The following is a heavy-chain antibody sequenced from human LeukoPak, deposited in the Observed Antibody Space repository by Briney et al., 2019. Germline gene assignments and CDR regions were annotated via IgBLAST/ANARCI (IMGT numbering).Heavy chain of an antibody. V-gene: IGHV3-7*01. CDR3: ARLGARQMLEY. D-gene: IGHD4-17*01. J-gene: IGHJ4*02. CDR1: EFTFSSYW. Sequence: GSLRLSCAASEFTFSSYWVSWVRQAPGKGLEWVANIKQDGGQIYYLDSVKGRFTVPRDNAKNSLYLQMNSLRAEDTAVYYCARLGARQMLEYWGQGTLVTVSS. CDR2: IKQDGGQI.